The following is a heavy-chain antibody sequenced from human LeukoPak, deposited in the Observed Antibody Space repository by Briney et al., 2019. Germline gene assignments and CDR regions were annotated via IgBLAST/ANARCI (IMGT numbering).Heavy chain of an antibody. D-gene: IGHD3-22*01. CDR1: GLTFSSHW. CDR3: AKLTFYYDSSGGDY. CDR2: ITNDGSST. J-gene: IGHJ4*02. V-gene: IGHV3-74*01. Sequence: GGSLRLSCAASGLTFSSHWMHWVRQAPGKGLVWVSRITNDGSSTTYADSVKGRFTISRDNAKNMLYLQMNSLRAEDTAVYYCAKLTFYYDSSGGDYWGQGTLVTVSS.